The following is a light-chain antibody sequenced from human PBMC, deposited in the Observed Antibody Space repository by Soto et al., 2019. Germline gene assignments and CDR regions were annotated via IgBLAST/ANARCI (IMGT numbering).Light chain of an antibody. J-gene: IGKJ4*01. CDR2: KAS. CDR1: QSISTW. CDR3: QQYNTYPLT. V-gene: IGKV1-5*03. Sequence: DIQMTQSPSTLSASVGDRVTITCRASQSISTWLAWYQQKPGKAPKLLIYKASSLEGGVPSRFSGSGSGTEFNIIVSSLRPDDFATYYCQQYNTYPLTFGGGTTVEIK.